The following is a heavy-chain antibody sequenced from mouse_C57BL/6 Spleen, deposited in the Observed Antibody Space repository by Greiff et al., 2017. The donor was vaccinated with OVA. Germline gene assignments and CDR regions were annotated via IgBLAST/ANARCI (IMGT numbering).Heavy chain of an antibody. J-gene: IGHJ1*03. CDR2: ISSGGSYT. Sequence: EVNLVESGGDLVKPGGSLKLSCAASGFTFSSYGMSWVRQTPDKRLEWVATISSGGSYTYYPDSVKGRFTISRDNAKNTLYLQMSSLKSEDTAMYYCARQRTTVVATHFDVWGTGTTVTVSS. V-gene: IGHV5-6*01. D-gene: IGHD1-1*01. CDR3: ARQRTTVVATHFDV. CDR1: GFTFSSYG.